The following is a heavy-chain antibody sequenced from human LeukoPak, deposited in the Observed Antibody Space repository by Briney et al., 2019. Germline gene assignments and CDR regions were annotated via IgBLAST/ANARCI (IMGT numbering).Heavy chain of an antibody. CDR3: ARDGSYDYGDRNDY. V-gene: IGHV3-53*01. J-gene: IGHJ4*02. Sequence: PGGSLRLSCAASGFSIRLNYMTWVRQAPGKGLEWVSIVYSGGDKYYADSVKGRFTISRDNAKNSLYLQMNSLRAEDTAVYYCARDGSYDYGDRNDYWGQGTLVTVSS. CDR1: GFSIRLNY. CDR2: VYSGGDK. D-gene: IGHD4-17*01.